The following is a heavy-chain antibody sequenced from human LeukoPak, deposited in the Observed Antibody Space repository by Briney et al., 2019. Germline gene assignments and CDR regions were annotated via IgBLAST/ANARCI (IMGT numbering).Heavy chain of an antibody. CDR2: IWYDGSNK. J-gene: IGHJ5*02. CDR3: ARDRTMVRGVIIPKYNWFAP. Sequence: PGGSLRLSCAASGFTFSSYGMHWVRQAPGKGLEWVAVIWYDGSNKYYADSVKGRFTISRDNSKNTLYLQMNSLRAEDTAVYYCARDRTMVRGVIIPKYNWFAPWGQGTLVTVSS. D-gene: IGHD3-10*01. V-gene: IGHV3-33*01. CDR1: GFTFSSYG.